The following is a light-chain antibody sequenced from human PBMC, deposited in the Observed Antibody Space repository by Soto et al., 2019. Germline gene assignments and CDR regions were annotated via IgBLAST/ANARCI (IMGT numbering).Light chain of an antibody. CDR2: SAS. CDR1: QNIRSL. J-gene: IGKJ4*01. Sequence: DIQMTQSPSTVSASIGDRVTITCRASQNIRSLVAWYQQKPGKAPELLIYSASGLETGVPSRFSGSGFGTEFTLTISSLHPDDFATYYCQEYNGDSGLTFGGGTKVEIK. CDR3: QEYNGDSGLT. V-gene: IGKV1-5*03.